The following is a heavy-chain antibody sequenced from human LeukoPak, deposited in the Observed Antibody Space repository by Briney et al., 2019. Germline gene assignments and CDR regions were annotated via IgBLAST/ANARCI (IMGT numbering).Heavy chain of an antibody. V-gene: IGHV1-69*05. CDR3: AAAKSWLLFVEGDAFDI. D-gene: IGHD5-24*01. J-gene: IGHJ3*02. Sequence: SVKVSCKASGGTFSSYAISWGRQAPGQGLEWMGGINPIFGTTTYAQKFQVRVTITTDASTSTAYIELSSPRSEDTAVYYCAAAKSWLLFVEGDAFDIWGQGTMVTVSS. CDR1: GGTFSSYA. CDR2: INPIFGTT.